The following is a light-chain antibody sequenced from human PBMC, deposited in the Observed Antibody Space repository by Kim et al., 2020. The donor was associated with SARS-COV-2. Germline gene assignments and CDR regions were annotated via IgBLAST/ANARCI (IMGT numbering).Light chain of an antibody. CDR3: QQSYSTRIT. Sequence: DIQMTQSPSSLSASVGDRVTITCRASQSISISLNWYQQKPGKAPKVLISGASTLQSGVPSRFSGSGSGTDFTLTISSLQPEDFATYYCQQSYSTRITFGGGTKVDIK. J-gene: IGKJ4*01. V-gene: IGKV1-39*01. CDR1: QSISIS. CDR2: GAS.